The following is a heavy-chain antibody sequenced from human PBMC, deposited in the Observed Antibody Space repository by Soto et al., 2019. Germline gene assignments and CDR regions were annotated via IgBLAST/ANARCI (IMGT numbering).Heavy chain of an antibody. CDR2: ISGSGGST. CDR1: GFTFSSYA. Sequence: GGSLRLSCAASGFTFSSYAMSWVRQAPGKGLEWVSAISGSGGSTYYADSVKGRFTISRDNSKNTLYLQMNSLRAEDTAVYYCAKDVYYDSSGYYLSGNPDYWGQGTLVTVSS. CDR3: AKDVYYDSSGYYLSGNPDY. J-gene: IGHJ4*02. V-gene: IGHV3-23*01. D-gene: IGHD3-22*01.